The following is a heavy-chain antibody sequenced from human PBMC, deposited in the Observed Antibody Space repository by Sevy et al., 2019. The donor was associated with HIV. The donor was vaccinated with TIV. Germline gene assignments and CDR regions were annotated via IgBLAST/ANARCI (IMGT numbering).Heavy chain of an antibody. CDR2: ISSDGRNK. CDR1: GFTFSRYA. J-gene: IGHJ4*02. CDR3: ARDKGESSSSFLGELSH. Sequence: GSLRLSCAASGFTFSRYAMNWVRQAPGKGLEWVAVISSDGRNKYYADSVKGRFTISSDNSKNTLYLQMNSLRSEDTAMYYCARDKGESSSSFLGELSHWGQGTLVTVSS. D-gene: IGHD3-16*02. V-gene: IGHV3-30*04.